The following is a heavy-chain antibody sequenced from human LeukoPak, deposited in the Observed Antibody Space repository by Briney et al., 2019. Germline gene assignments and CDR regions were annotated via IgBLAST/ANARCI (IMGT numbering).Heavy chain of an antibody. CDR1: GGXFSGYH. D-gene: IGHD4-11*01. Sequence: PSETLSLTCAVYGGXFSGYHWSWIRQPPGKGLEWIGEINHSGITNSNPSLKSRVTISVDTSRNHFSLNLRSVTAADTAVFYCARGPDYGNYVFDYWGQGTLVTVSS. V-gene: IGHV4-34*01. CDR3: ARGPDYGNYVFDY. J-gene: IGHJ4*02. CDR2: INHSGIT.